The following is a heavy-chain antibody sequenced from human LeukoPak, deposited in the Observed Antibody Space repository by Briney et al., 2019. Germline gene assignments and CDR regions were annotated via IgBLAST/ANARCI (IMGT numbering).Heavy chain of an antibody. CDR3: ARPLFPYNKFFHSMDV. J-gene: IGHJ6*02. Sequence: GGSLRLSCAASGLTFSTYAMYWVRQAPGKGLEWVTIISFDGRNKNYADSVKGRFTISRDNSKKTLYLQMNSLRVEDSAVYYCARPLFPYNKFFHSMDVWGQGTTVTVSS. V-gene: IGHV3-30*04. CDR1: GLTFSTYA. D-gene: IGHD5-24*01. CDR2: ISFDGRNK.